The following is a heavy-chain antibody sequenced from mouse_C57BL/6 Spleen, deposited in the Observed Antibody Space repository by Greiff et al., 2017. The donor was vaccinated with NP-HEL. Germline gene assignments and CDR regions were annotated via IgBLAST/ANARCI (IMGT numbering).Heavy chain of an antibody. CDR3: ARGAFWGAMDY. CDR2: IRNKANGYTT. V-gene: IGHV7-3*01. Sequence: EVKLMESGGGLVQPGGSLSLSCAASGFTFTDYYMSWVRQPPGKALEWLGFIRNKANGYTTEYSASVKGRFTISRDNSQSILYLQMNALRAEDSATYYCARGAFWGAMDYWGQGTSVTVSS. J-gene: IGHJ4*01. D-gene: IGHD4-1*01. CDR1: GFTFTDYY.